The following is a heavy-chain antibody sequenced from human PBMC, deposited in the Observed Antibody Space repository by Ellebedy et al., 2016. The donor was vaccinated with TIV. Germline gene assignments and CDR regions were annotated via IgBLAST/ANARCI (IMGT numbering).Heavy chain of an antibody. V-gene: IGHV3-7*01. Sequence: GESLKISCAASGFTFSNYWMSWVRQAPGKGLEWVANIKQDGSEKYYVDSVEGRFAISRDNAKNSMYLQMNSLRDEDTAVYHCARDQWLGSAYYFDYWGQGTLLTVSS. J-gene: IGHJ4*02. CDR2: IKQDGSEK. CDR3: ARDQWLGSAYYFDY. D-gene: IGHD6-19*01. CDR1: GFTFSNYW.